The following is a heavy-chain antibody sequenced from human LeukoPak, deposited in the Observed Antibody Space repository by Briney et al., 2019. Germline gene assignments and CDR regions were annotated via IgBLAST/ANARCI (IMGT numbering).Heavy chain of an antibody. CDR3: AKDRREGYPRDSFDV. Sequence: SGGSLRLSCAASGFTFSSYAMSWVRQAPGKGLEWVSSIKSTGSSTYYGDAVKGRFTISRDNSENTVYLQMHSLRAEDTALYYCAKDRREGYPRDSFDVWGQGTAGTVSS. CDR1: GFTFSSYA. CDR2: IKSTGSST. V-gene: IGHV3-23*05. D-gene: IGHD5-24*01. J-gene: IGHJ3*01.